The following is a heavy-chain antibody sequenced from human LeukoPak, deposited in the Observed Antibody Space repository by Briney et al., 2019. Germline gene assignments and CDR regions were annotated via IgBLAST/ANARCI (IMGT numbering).Heavy chain of an antibody. V-gene: IGHV3-21*01. CDR3: ARVGPSYGYVDF. Sequence: GESLRLSCAASGFTFSSYTMNGVSQAPGKGLEWVSSISSSSGDIYYADSLRGRFTISRDNAKNSLYLQMNSLRAEDTAVYYCARVGPSYGYVDFWGQGTLVTVSS. J-gene: IGHJ4*02. CDR2: ISSSSGDI. D-gene: IGHD5-18*01. CDR1: GFTFSSYT.